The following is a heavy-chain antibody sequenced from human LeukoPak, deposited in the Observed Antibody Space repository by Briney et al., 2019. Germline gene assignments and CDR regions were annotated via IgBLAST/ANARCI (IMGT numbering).Heavy chain of an antibody. CDR2: ISYDGSNK. D-gene: IGHD3-3*01. CDR3: ARAPFSDFWSGYYREGDWFDP. CDR1: GFTFSSYG. Sequence: GGSLRLSCAASGFTFSSYGMHWVRQAPGKGLEWVAVISYDGSNKYYADSVKGRFTISRDNSKNTLYLQMNSLRAEDTAVYYCARAPFSDFWSGYYREGDWFDPWGQGTLVTVSS. V-gene: IGHV3-30*03. J-gene: IGHJ5*02.